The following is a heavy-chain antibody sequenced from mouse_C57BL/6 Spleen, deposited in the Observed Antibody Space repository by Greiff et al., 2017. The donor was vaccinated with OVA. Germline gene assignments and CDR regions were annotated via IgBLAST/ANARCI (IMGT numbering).Heavy chain of an antibody. CDR1: GFTFTDYY. V-gene: IGHV7-3*01. CDR2: IRNKANGYTT. D-gene: IGHD2-1*01. CDR3: GSSYGKGWFAY. J-gene: IGHJ3*01. Sequence: EVMLVESGGGLVQPGGSLSLSCAASGFTFTDYYMSWVRQPPGKALEWLGFIRNKANGYTTEYSASVKGRFTISRDNSQSILYLQMNALRAEDSATYYCGSSYGKGWFAYWGQGTLVTVSA.